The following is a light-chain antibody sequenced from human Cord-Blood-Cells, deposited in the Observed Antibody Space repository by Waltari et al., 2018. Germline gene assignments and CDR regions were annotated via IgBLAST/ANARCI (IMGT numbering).Light chain of an antibody. CDR2: GKN. V-gene: IGLV3-19*01. CDR1: SPRRHY. Sequence: SPELPQDPAVPVALGQTVWIPCQGDSPRRHYDSGYQQKPGQSPVLVIYGKNNRPSGIPDRFSGSSSGNTASLTITGAQAEDEADYYCNSRDSSGNHVVFGGGTKLTVL. J-gene: IGLJ2*01. CDR3: NSRDSSGNHVV.